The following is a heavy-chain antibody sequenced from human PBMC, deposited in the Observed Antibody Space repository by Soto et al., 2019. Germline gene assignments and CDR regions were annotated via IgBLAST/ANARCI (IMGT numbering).Heavy chain of an antibody. CDR2: IHPASGST. CDR3: ARDLAAGDH. J-gene: IGHJ4*02. Sequence: QVQLVQSGAEVKKPGASVKLSCRTSGYTFTHYYIHWVRQAPGQGLEWLAIIHPASGSTNYAQDFQGRVTLTMDTSTTTVYMELSGLRAEDTAIFSCARDLAAGDHWCQGTLVTVSS. CDR1: GYTFTHYY. D-gene: IGHD6-13*01. V-gene: IGHV1-46*01.